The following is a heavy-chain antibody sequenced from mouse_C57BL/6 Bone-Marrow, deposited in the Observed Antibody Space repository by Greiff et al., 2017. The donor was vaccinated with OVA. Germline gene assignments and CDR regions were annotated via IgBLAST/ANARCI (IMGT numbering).Heavy chain of an antibody. CDR2: IYPGDGDT. CDR3: ARQEDGYYASYCDY. D-gene: IGHD2-3*01. CDR1: GYAFSSSW. V-gene: IGHV1-82*01. Sequence: VKLMESGPELVKPGASVTISCKASGYAFSSSWMNWVKQRPGKGLVWIGRIYPGDGDTNYNGKFKGKATLTADTSSSTSYMQLSSLTSEDSAVYFCARQEDGYYASYCDYWGQGTTLTVSS. J-gene: IGHJ2*01.